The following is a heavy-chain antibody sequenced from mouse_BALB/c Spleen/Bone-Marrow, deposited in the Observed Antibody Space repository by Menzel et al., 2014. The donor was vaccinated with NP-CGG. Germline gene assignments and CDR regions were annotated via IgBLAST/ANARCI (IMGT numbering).Heavy chain of an antibody. V-gene: IGHV1-9*01. D-gene: IGHD2-1*01. J-gene: IGHJ4*01. Sequence: QVQLQQSGAELMKPGASVKISCKATGYTFSSYWIEWVKQRPGHGLEWIGEILPGSGSPNCNEKSKGKATFTADTSSNTAYMQGRSLTSEDSAVYYCARGLYGNYGEWGQGTSVTVSS. CDR3: ARGLYGNYGE. CDR1: GYTFSSYW. CDR2: ILPGSGSP.